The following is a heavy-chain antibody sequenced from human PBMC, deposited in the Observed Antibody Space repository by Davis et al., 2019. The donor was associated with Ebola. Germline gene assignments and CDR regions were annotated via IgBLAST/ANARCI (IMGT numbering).Heavy chain of an antibody. CDR2: ISSSGGST. D-gene: IGHD5-18*01. Sequence: GESLKISCAASGFTFSSYAMSWVRQAPGKGLEWVSAISSSGGSTYYADSVKGRFTISRDNSRNTLYLQMNSLRAEDTAVYYCARGSGYSYGLDYWGQGTLVTVSS. CDR3: ARGSGYSYGLDY. J-gene: IGHJ4*02. V-gene: IGHV3-23*01. CDR1: GFTFSSYA.